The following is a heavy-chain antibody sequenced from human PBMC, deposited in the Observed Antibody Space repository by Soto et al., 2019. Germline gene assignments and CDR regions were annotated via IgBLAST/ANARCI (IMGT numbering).Heavy chain of an antibody. J-gene: IGHJ3*01. Sequence: QVQLVESGGGVVQPGRSLRLSCAASGFTFDDYSMHWVRQAPGKGLEWVALISYDGGTTYYGDSVKGRFTISRDDSKNGLFLQMNSLRSEDTAVYYCARPHIKSAWNDGFDVWGQGTMVTVSS. D-gene: IGHD1-1*01. CDR2: ISYDGGTT. V-gene: IGHV3-30-3*01. CDR1: GFTFDDYS. CDR3: ARPHIKSAWNDGFDV.